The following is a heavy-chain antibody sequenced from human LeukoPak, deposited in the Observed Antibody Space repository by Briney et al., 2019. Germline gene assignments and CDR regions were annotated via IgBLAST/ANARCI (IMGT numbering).Heavy chain of an antibody. J-gene: IGHJ4*02. CDR1: GFTFSINS. Sequence: GGSLRLSCAASGFTFSINSMNWVRQAPGKGLEWVSSITSSSSYIYYADAVKGRFTISRDNAKNLLYLQMNSPRAEDTAVYYCAREGYNSFDYWGQGTLVTVSS. V-gene: IGHV3-21*06. CDR2: ITSSSSYI. D-gene: IGHD5-24*01. CDR3: AREGYNSFDY.